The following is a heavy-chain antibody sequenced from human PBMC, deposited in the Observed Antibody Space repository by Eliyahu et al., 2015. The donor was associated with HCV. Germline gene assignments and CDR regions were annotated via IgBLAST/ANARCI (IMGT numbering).Heavy chain of an antibody. V-gene: IGHV3-23*01. CDR1: GXPFSSYA. Sequence: EVQLLESGGGLVQPGGSLRLXXAAXGXPFSSYAITWVRQAPGKGLEWVSTISSSGGSTYYADSVKGRFTISRDNSKNTLYLQMNSLRAEDTALYYCAKVRRRMDTAMFTLIDYWGQGTLVTVSS. J-gene: IGHJ4*02. CDR2: ISSSGGST. CDR3: AKVRRRMDTAMFTLIDY. D-gene: IGHD5-18*01.